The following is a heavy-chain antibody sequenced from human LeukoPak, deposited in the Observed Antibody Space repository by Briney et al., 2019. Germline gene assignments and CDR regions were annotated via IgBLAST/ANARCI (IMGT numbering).Heavy chain of an antibody. J-gene: IGHJ4*02. CDR2: ISYDGSNK. Sequence: PGGSLRLSCAASGFTFSSYAMHWVRQAPGKGLEWVAVISYDGSNKYYADSVKGRFTISRDNSKNTLYLQMNSLRAEDTAVYYCARDKGDYYDSSGLCYWGQGTLVTVSS. V-gene: IGHV3-30*04. CDR1: GFTFSSYA. D-gene: IGHD3-22*01. CDR3: ARDKGDYYDSSGLCY.